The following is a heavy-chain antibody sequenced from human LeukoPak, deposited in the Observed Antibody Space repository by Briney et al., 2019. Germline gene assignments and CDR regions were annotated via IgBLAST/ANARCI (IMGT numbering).Heavy chain of an antibody. CDR2: LHSGGNA. J-gene: IGHJ4*02. CDR1: GFTVSSNY. Sequence: GGSLRLSCAASGFTVSSNYMSRVRQAPGKGLEWVSLLHSGGNAYYADSVKGRFTISRDNSENTLYLEMISLRAEDTAAYYCARGGYSSGWYYHFDYWGQGTLVTVSS. CDR3: ARGGYSSGWYYHFDY. V-gene: IGHV3-66*01. D-gene: IGHD6-19*01.